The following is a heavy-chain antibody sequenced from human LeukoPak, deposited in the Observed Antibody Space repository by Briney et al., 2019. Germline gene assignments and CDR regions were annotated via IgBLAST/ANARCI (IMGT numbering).Heavy chain of an antibody. V-gene: IGHV3-30*03. CDR3: ARDLGGGYFDY. CDR2: ISYDGSNK. CDR1: GFTFSSYG. J-gene: IGHJ4*02. Sequence: PGRSLRLSCAASGFTFSSYGMHWVRQAPGKGLEWVAVISYDGSNKYYADSVKGRFTISRDNSKNTLYLQMNSLRAEDTAVYYCARDLGGGYFDYWGQGTLVTVSS. D-gene: IGHD3-16*01.